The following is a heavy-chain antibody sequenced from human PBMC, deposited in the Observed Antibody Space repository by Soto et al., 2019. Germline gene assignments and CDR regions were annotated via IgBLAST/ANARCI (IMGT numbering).Heavy chain of an antibody. CDR3: IIVGATNLDY. CDR1: GGTFSSYA. V-gene: IGHV1-69*06. Sequence: SVKVSCKASGGTFSSYAISSVRQAPGQGLEWMGGIIPIFGTANYAQKFQGRVTITADKSTSTAYMELSSLRSEDTAVDYCIIVGATNLDYWGQGTMVTVSS. D-gene: IGHD1-26*01. J-gene: IGHJ4*02. CDR2: IIPIFGTA.